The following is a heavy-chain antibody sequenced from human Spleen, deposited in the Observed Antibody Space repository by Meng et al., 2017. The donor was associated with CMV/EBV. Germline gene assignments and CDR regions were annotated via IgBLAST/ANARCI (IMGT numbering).Heavy chain of an antibody. V-gene: IGHV1-18*01. J-gene: IGHJ4*02. Sequence: ASVKVSCKASGYTFTSYGISWVRQAPGQGLEWMGWISAYNGNTNYAQKLQGRVTMTTDTSTSTAYMELRSLRSDDTAVYYCARGPYTYSGTPHPDYWGQGTLVTVSS. D-gene: IGHD1-26*01. CDR2: ISAYNGNT. CDR1: GYTFTSYG. CDR3: ARGPYTYSGTPHPDY.